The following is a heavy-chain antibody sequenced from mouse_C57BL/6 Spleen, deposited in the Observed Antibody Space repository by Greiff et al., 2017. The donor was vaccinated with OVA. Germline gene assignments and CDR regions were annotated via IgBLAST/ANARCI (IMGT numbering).Heavy chain of an antibody. CDR1: GFTFSDYY. V-gene: IGHV5-12*01. D-gene: IGHD1-1*01. CDR2: ISNGGGST. J-gene: IGHJ3*01. Sequence: DVKLVESGGGLVQPGGSLKLSCAASGFTFSDYYMYWVRQTPEKRLEWVAYISNGGGSTYYPDTVKGRFTISRDNAKNTLYLQMSRLKSEDTAMYYCARSFYYGSSYPAYWGQGTLVTVSA. CDR3: ARSFYYGSSYPAY.